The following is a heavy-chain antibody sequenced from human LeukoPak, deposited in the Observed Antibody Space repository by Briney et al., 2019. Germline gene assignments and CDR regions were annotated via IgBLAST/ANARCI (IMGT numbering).Heavy chain of an antibody. CDR1: GYRFTSYW. J-gene: IGHJ4*02. V-gene: IGHV5-51*01. Sequence: PVDSLKISCQGSGYRFTSYWIAWVRQMPGKGLEWMGMVYPGDSDTRYSPSFQGQVTISADKSISTAYLQWSSLKASDTAMYYCTRLKNGHGDYWGQGTLVTVSS. D-gene: IGHD2-8*01. CDR3: TRLKNGHGDY. CDR2: VYPGDSDT.